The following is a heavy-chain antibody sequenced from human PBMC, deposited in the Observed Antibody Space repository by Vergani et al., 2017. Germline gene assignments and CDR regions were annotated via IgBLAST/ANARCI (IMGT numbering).Heavy chain of an antibody. J-gene: IGHJ4*02. D-gene: IGHD2-2*01. CDR1: GITFKNAW. Sequence: EVPVVESGGGLIKPGGSLRLSCVVSGITFKNAWINWVRQAPGKGLEWIGRIRSKNDGGTADYAAPLKGRFTISRDDSKDSAFLLVNNLKTEDTAVYFCNTDYHDYWGQGTLVTVSS. CDR2: IRSKNDGGTA. V-gene: IGHV3-15*01. CDR3: NTDYHDY.